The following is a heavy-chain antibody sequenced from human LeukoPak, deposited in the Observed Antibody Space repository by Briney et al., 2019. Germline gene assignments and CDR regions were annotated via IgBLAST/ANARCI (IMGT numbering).Heavy chain of an antibody. D-gene: IGHD3-22*01. CDR1: GGSISSYY. CDR3: ARDTTYYYDSNGYYALDY. CDR2: IYYSGST. Sequence: KPSETLSLTCTVSGGSISSYYWSWIRQPPGKGLEWIGYIYYSGSTNYNPSLKSRVTISADTSKNQFSLKLSSVTAADTAVYYCARDTTYYYDSNGYYALDYWGQGTLVTVSS. V-gene: IGHV4-59*01. J-gene: IGHJ4*02.